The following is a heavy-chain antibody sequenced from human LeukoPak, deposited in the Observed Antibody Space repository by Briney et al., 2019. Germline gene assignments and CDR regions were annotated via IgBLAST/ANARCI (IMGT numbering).Heavy chain of an antibody. CDR1: GFTFSSHA. Sequence: PGGSLRLSCAASGFTFSSHALHWVRQAPGKGLEWVAVISSDGSYKYYADSVKGRFTISRDNAKNSLYLQMNSLRAEDTAVYYCARDYGGSSPFDYWGQGTLVTVSS. CDR2: ISSDGSYK. J-gene: IGHJ4*02. V-gene: IGHV3-30*04. CDR3: ARDYGGSSPFDY. D-gene: IGHD4-23*01.